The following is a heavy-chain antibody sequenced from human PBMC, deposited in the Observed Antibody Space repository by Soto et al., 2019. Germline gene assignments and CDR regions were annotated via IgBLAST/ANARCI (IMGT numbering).Heavy chain of an antibody. CDR3: ARILAEAGTGFDF. J-gene: IGHJ4*02. D-gene: IGHD6-19*01. V-gene: IGHV5-51*01. CDR2: IYPGDSDT. Sequence: GESLKISCKATGYTFISYCIAWVRQKPGKGLEWMGIIYPGDSDTRYSPSFKGQITISADKSITTAYLQWSSLKASDTAMYYCARILAEAGTGFDFWGQGTLVTVSS. CDR1: GYTFISYC.